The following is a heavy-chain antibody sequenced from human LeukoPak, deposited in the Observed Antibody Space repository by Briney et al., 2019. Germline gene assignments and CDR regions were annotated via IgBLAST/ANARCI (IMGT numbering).Heavy chain of an antibody. V-gene: IGHV1-18*01. CDR3: ARESHVTREDY. CDR1: GYTFASYG. Sequence: ASVKVSCKASGYTFASYGISWVRQAPGQGLEWVGWISANDGNTDYPQKLQGRVTMTTDTSTSTAYMELRSLRSDDTAVYYCARESHVTREDYWSQGTLVTVSS. CDR2: ISANDGNT. J-gene: IGHJ4*02. D-gene: IGHD3-10*01.